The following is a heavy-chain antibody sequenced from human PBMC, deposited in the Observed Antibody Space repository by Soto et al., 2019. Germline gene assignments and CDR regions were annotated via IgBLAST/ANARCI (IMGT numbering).Heavy chain of an antibody. CDR1: GYTFTGYY. J-gene: IGHJ5*02. CDR3: ATVRNKQPSYNWFDP. Sequence: ASVKVSCKASGYTFTGYYMHWVRQAPGQGLEWMGWINPNSGGTNYAQKFQGRVTMTRDTSISTAYMELSRLRSDDTAVYYCATVRNKQPSYNWFDPWGQGTLVTVSS. D-gene: IGHD6-13*01. CDR2: INPNSGGT. V-gene: IGHV1-2*02.